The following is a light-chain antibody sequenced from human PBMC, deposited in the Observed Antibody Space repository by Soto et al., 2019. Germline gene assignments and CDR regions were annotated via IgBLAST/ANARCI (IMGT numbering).Light chain of an antibody. CDR3: SSYRISSTWV. Sequence: QSALTQPASVSGSPGQSITISCTGTSSDVGGYNYVSWYQQHPGKAPKLMIYEVSNRPSGVSNRFSGSKSGNTASLTISGLQAEDKADYYCSSYRISSTWVFGGGTKLTVL. CDR1: SSDVGGYNY. J-gene: IGLJ3*02. V-gene: IGLV2-14*01. CDR2: EVS.